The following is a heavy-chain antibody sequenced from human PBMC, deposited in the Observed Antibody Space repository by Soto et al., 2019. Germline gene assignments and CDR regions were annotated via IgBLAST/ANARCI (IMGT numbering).Heavy chain of an antibody. Sequence: QPGGSLRLSCSGSGFTFGDFGMSWFRQPPGKGLEWVGFIRSKSYGGTAEYAASVKGRFTISRDDSKSIAYLQMNSLKTEDTAVYYCTRDARNVVVVNGATSFYYAMDVWGQGTTVTVSS. CDR2: IRSKSYGGTA. J-gene: IGHJ6*02. D-gene: IGHD2-2*01. CDR3: TRDARNVVVVNGATSFYYAMDV. V-gene: IGHV3-49*03. CDR1: GFTFGDFG.